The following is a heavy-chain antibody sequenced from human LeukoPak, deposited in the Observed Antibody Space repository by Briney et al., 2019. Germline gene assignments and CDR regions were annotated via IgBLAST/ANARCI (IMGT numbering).Heavy chain of an antibody. CDR2: INPNSGGT. J-gene: IGHJ4*02. V-gene: IGHV1-2*06. CDR3: ARDKTIFGVVTLYY. CDR1: GYTFTGYY. Sequence: ASVKVFCKASGYTFTGYYMHWVRQAPGQGLEWMGRINPNSGGTNYAQKFQGRVTMTRHTSLSTAYMEPSRLTADDTAVYYCARDKTIFGVVTLYYWGQGTLVTVSS. D-gene: IGHD3-3*01.